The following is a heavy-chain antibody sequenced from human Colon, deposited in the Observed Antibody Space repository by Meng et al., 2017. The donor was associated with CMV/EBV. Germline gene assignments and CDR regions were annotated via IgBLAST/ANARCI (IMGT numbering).Heavy chain of an antibody. CDR3: GRYPVDGSASIDY. CDR1: GYTFTSYG. J-gene: IGHJ4*02. D-gene: IGHD3-10*01. Sequence: ASVKVSCKASGYTFTSYGISWVRQAPGQGFEWMGWINPTTGGTSYAQKFQGRVTMTRDTSISTAYMELSRLRSDDTALYYCGRYPVDGSASIDYWGQGKLVTVSS. CDR2: INPTTGGT. V-gene: IGHV1-2*02.